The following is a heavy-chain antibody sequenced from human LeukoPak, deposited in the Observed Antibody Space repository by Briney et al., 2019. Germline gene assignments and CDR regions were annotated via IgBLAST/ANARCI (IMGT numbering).Heavy chain of an antibody. V-gene: IGHV4-59*01. Sequence: SETLSLTCTVSGGSISSYYWTWIRQPPGKGLEWIGYIYYSGSTNYNPSLRSRVTIPVDTSKNQFSLKVSSVTAADTAVYYCARRRTSPEAFDIWGQGTIVTVSS. CDR1: GGSISSYY. J-gene: IGHJ3*02. CDR3: ARRRTSPEAFDI. CDR2: IYYSGST.